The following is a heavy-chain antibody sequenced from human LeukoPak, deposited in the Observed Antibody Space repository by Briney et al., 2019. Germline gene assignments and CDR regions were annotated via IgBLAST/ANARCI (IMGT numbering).Heavy chain of an antibody. V-gene: IGHV1-69*06. CDR2: IIPIFGTA. Sequence: SVKVSCKASGGTFSSYAISWVRQAPGQGLEWMGGIIPIFGTANYAQKFQGRVTITADKSTSTAYMELSSLRSEDTAVYYCARGITGTTAHGGFDYWGQGTLVTVSS. J-gene: IGHJ4*02. CDR3: ARGITGTTAHGGFDY. CDR1: GGTFSSYA. D-gene: IGHD1-7*01.